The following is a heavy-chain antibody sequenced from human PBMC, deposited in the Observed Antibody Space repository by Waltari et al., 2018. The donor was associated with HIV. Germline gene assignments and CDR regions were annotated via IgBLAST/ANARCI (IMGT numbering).Heavy chain of an antibody. CDR1: GGSVSSGY. V-gene: IGHV4-59*02. Sequence: QVQLHESGPGLVKPSETLSLSCTVSGGSVSSGYWSWIRQPPGKGLEGIGYIYYSGSTSYNPSLKSRVTISIDSSKNQFSLKLTSVTAADTAVYYCARDIPYGGLDAFDVWGQGTVVTVSS. D-gene: IGHD3-10*01. CDR3: ARDIPYGGLDAFDV. CDR2: IYYSGST. J-gene: IGHJ3*01.